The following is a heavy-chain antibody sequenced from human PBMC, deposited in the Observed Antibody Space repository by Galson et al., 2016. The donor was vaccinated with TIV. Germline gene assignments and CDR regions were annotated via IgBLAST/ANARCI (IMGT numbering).Heavy chain of an antibody. Sequence: SVKVSCKAFGYTFTNFGISWVRQAPGQGLEWMGWISADTGSTKLAEKFQDRVTLTTETFTSTAYMDLSILRSDDTAVYYCARDHPTYDIVNDHVHAAFNLWGQGTKVSVSS. J-gene: IGHJ3*01. CDR1: GYTFTNFG. D-gene: IGHD3-9*01. V-gene: IGHV1-18*01. CDR3: ARDHPTYDIVNDHVHAAFNL. CDR2: ISADTGST.